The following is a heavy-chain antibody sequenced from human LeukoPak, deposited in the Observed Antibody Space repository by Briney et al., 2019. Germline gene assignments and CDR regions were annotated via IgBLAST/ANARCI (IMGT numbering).Heavy chain of an antibody. CDR1: GFTFRSYS. CDR3: VRSYYGMDV. V-gene: IGHV3-21*01. J-gene: IGHJ6*02. Sequence: PGGSLRLFCAASGFTFRSYSMNWVRQGPGMGLEWVSSISTSSSHIYYADSVEGRFTISRDNAKNSLYLQMNSLRAEDTAVYYCVRSYYGMDVWGQGTTVSVSS. CDR2: ISTSSSHI.